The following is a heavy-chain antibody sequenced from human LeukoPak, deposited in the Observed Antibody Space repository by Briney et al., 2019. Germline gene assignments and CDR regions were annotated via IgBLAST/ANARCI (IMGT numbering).Heavy chain of an antibody. J-gene: IGHJ6*03. Sequence: ASVKVSCKASGYTFTSYDINWVRQATGQGLEWMGWMNPNSGNTGYAQKFQGRVTMTRNTSISTAYMELSSLRSEDTAVYYCARVYPNYVWGSYLPYYYYYYMDVWGKGTTVTISS. CDR2: MNPNSGNT. D-gene: IGHD3-16*02. CDR3: ARVYPNYVWGSYLPYYYYYYMDV. CDR1: GYTFTSYD. V-gene: IGHV1-8*01.